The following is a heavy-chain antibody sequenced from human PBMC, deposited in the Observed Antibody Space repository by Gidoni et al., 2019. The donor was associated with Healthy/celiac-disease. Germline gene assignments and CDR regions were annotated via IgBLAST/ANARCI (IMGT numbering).Heavy chain of an antibody. J-gene: IGHJ4*02. D-gene: IGHD3-9*01. CDR2: INPNSGGT. CDR1: GYTFTGYY. Sequence: QVQLVQSGAEVKKPGASVKVSCKASGYTFTGYYMHWVRQAPGQGLEWMGWINPNSGGTNYTQKFQGRVTMTRDTSISTAYMELSRLRSDDTAVYYCASLALRYFDWSPPFDYWGQGTLVTVSS. V-gene: IGHV1-2*02. CDR3: ASLALRYFDWSPPFDY.